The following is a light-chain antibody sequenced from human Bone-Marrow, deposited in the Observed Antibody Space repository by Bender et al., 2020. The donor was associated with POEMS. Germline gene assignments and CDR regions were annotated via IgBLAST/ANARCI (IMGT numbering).Light chain of an antibody. J-gene: IGLJ2*01. CDR3: QVWDVTNDLFVA. CDR2: DDS. CDR1: DIGAAP. V-gene: IGLV3-21*02. Sequence: SSLLSQPLSVSVAPGETATITCGGHDIGAAPVHWYQQKPGQAPVLVVFDDSDRPSGIPARFSGSKTGGTATLTISRVEAGDEADYYCQVWDVTNDLFVAFGGGTKLTVL.